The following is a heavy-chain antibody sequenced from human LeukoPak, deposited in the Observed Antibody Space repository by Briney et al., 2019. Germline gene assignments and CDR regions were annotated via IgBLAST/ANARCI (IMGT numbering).Heavy chain of an antibody. D-gene: IGHD4-17*01. V-gene: IGHV3-23*01. CDR1: GFTFSSYA. Sequence: QPGGSLRLSCAASGFTFSSYAMSWVRQAPGKGLEWVSGSAYYADSVRARFTISRDNSKNTLYLQMNNLRAEDTAVYYCAKDCTVTRGGGGYFDYWGQGALVTVSS. CDR2: SA. CDR3: AKDCTVTRGGGGYFDY. J-gene: IGHJ4*02.